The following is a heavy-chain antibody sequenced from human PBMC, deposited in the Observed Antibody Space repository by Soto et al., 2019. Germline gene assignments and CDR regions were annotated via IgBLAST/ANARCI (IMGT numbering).Heavy chain of an antibody. CDR2: ISYDGSKK. J-gene: IGHJ4*02. V-gene: IGHV3-30*18. Sequence: QVQLVESGGGVVQPGRSLRLSCAASGFTFSNYGMHWVRQAPGNGLEWVAVISYDGSKKYYADSVKGRFTISRYNSKNTLYLQMNSLRAEDTAVYYCAKDGERYDSSGYYHDYWGQGTLVTVSS. CDR3: AKDGERYDSSGYYHDY. D-gene: IGHD3-22*01. CDR1: GFTFSNYG.